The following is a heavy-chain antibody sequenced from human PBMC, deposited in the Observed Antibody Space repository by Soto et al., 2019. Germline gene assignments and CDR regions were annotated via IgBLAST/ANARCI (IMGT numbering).Heavy chain of an antibody. J-gene: IGHJ5*02. V-gene: IGHV4-31*03. D-gene: IGHD2-2*01. Sequence: SETLSLTCTVSGGSISSGGYYWSWIRQHPGKGLEWIGYIYYSGSTYYNPSLKSRVTISVDTSKNHFSLKLSSVTAADTAVYYCARFVDCSSTSCQNNWFDPWGQGTLVTVSS. CDR2: IYYSGST. CDR1: GGSISSGGYY. CDR3: ARFVDCSSTSCQNNWFDP.